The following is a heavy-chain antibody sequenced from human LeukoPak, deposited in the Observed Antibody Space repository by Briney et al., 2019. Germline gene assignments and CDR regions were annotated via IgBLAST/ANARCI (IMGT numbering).Heavy chain of an antibody. CDR2: IYHSGST. Sequence: SETLSLTCAVSGYSISSGYYWGWIRQPPGKGLEWIGSIYHSGSTYYNPPLKSRVTISVDTSKNQFSLKLSSATAADTAVYYCARLGITMIASSSPPDYWGQGTLVTVSS. D-gene: IGHD3-22*01. J-gene: IGHJ4*02. V-gene: IGHV4-38-2*01. CDR1: GYSISSGYY. CDR3: ARLGITMIASSSPPDY.